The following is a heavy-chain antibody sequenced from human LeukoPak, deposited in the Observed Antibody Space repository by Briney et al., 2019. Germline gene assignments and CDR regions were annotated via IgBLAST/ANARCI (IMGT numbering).Heavy chain of an antibody. J-gene: IGHJ4*02. CDR3: ARHGRITVAGKRNTFDN. V-gene: IGHV4-39*01. Sequence: SETLSLTCTVSGRSISSSNDYWGWIRQPPGEGLEWIGSIYYSGSTYYNPSLKNRVTIAVDTSKNQFSLKLRSVTAADTAVYYCARHGRITVAGKRNTFDNWGQGTLVTVSS. D-gene: IGHD6-19*01. CDR1: GRSISSSNDY. CDR2: IYYSGST.